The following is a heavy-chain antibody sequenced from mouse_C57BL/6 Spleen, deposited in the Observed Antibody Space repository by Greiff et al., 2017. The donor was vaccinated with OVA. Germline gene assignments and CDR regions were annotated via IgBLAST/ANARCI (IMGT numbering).Heavy chain of an antibody. CDR2: ISDGGSYT. Sequence: EVHLVESGGGLVKPGGSLKLSCAASGFTFSSYAMSWVRQTPEKRLEWVATISDGGSYTYYPDNAKGRFTISRDNAKNNLYLQMSHLKSEDTAMYYCARGPHFDYWGQGTTLTVSS. V-gene: IGHV5-4*01. CDR3: ARGPHFDY. J-gene: IGHJ2*01. CDR1: GFTFSSYA.